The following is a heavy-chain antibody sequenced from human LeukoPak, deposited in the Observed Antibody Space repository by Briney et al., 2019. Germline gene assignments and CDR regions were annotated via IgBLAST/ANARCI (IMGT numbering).Heavy chain of an antibody. D-gene: IGHD3-22*01. CDR2: IYYSGSS. Sequence: SETLSLTCTVSGGSISSHYWSWIRQPPGKGLEWIGYIYYSGSSNYNPSLKSRVTISVDTSKNQFSLKLSSVTAADTAVYYCARGLYYYDSSGRSGHYFDYWGQGTLVTVSS. CDR3: ARGLYYYDSSGRSGHYFDY. J-gene: IGHJ4*02. CDR1: GGSISSHY. V-gene: IGHV4-59*08.